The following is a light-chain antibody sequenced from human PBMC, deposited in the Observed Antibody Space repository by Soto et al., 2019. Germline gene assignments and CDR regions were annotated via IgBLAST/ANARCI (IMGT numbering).Light chain of an antibody. CDR1: QGISSY. Sequence: AIGMIQSPSSLSASTGDRVTITCRASQGISSYLAWYQQKPGKAPKLLIYAASTLQSGVPSRFSGSGSGTDFTLTISCLQSEDFATYYCQQYYSYPLTFGPGTKVDIK. CDR3: QQYYSYPLT. J-gene: IGKJ3*01. CDR2: AAS. V-gene: IGKV1-8*01.